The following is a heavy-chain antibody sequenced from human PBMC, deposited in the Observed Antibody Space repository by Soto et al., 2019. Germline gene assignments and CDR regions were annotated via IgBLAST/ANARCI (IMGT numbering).Heavy chain of an antibody. CDR2: ISGSVGST. D-gene: IGHD1-26*01. J-gene: IGHJ5*02. CDR3: ARPLVGTKSVWFDL. Sequence: EVQLLESGGGLVQPGGSLRLSCAASGFTFSSYAISWVRQAPGKGLEWVSAISGSVGSTYYADSVKGRFTISRDNSRNSRYLQMNRLRAEDTAVYYCARPLVGTKSVWFDLWGQGTLVTVYS. V-gene: IGHV3-23*01. CDR1: GFTFSSYA.